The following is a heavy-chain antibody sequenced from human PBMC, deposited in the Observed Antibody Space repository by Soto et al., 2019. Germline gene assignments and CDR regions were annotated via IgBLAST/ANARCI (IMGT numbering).Heavy chain of an antibody. D-gene: IGHD2-2*01. CDR2: IIPIIGIA. J-gene: IGHJ6*03. CDR1: GGTFSSYT. CDR3: ARDHSKDIVVVPAAWDYYYMDV. V-gene: IGHV1-69*04. Sequence: SVKVSCKASGGTFSSYTISWVRQAPGQGLEWMGRIIPIIGIANYAQKFQGRVTITADKSTSTAYMELSSLRSEDTAVYYCARDHSKDIVVVPAAWDYYYMDVWGKGTTVTVSS.